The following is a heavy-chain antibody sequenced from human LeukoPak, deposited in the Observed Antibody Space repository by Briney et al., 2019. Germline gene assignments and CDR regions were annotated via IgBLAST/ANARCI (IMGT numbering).Heavy chain of an antibody. CDR2: ISSSSSYI. D-gene: IGHD3-10*01. J-gene: IGHJ4*02. CDR1: GFTFSNYW. Sequence: GGSLRLSCAASGFTFSNYWMHWVRQAPGKGLEWVSSISSSSSYIYYADSVKGRFTISRDNAKNSLYLQMNSLRAEDTAVYYCARDRDYGSGSYNYWGQGTLVTVSS. V-gene: IGHV3-21*01. CDR3: ARDRDYGSGSYNY.